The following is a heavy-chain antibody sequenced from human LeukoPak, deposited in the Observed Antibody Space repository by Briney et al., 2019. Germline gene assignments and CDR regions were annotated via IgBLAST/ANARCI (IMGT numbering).Heavy chain of an antibody. J-gene: IGHJ4*02. CDR3: TRDIVYLQLQN. Sequence: GGSLRLSCAASGFDFPNYWMVWVRQAPEKGLEWVASIGKDGSEKSYEDSVKGRFTISRDNARNSLYLHMSSLRVEDTAVYYCTRDIVYLQLQNWGQGALVTVSS. V-gene: IGHV3-7*03. D-gene: IGHD2-21*01. CDR2: IGKDGSEK. CDR1: GFDFPNYW.